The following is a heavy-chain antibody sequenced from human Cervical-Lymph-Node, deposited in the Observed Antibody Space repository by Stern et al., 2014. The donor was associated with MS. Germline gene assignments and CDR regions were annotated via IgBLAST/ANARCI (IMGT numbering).Heavy chain of an antibody. Sequence: MQLVESGPGLVKPSETLSLTCTVSGVSIRDYYWSWIRQPPGKGLQWIGYIYNSGGTKYNPSLKSRVTISIDTSTKEFSLKLRSVTAADTAVYYCARHYDSTGYGRENWFDPWGQGTLVTVSS. CDR1: GVSIRDYY. CDR2: IYNSGGT. D-gene: IGHD3-22*01. J-gene: IGHJ5*02. V-gene: IGHV4-59*01. CDR3: ARHYDSTGYGRENWFDP.